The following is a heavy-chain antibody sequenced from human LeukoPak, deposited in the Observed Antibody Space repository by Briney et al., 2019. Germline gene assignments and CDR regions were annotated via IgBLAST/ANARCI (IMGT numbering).Heavy chain of an antibody. CDR3: ARAGGGVVPAATFDY. CDR2: INPNSGGT. J-gene: IGHJ4*02. Sequence: ASVTVSFKASGYTFTVYYMHWVRQAPGQGNGWMGWINPNSGGTNYAQKFQGRVTMTRDTSISTAYMELSRLRSDDTAVYYCARAGGGVVPAATFDYWGQGTLVTVSS. V-gene: IGHV1-2*02. D-gene: IGHD2-2*01. CDR1: GYTFTVYY.